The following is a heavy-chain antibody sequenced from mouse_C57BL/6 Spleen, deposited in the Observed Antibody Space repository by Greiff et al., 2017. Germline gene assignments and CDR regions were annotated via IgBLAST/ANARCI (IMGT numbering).Heavy chain of an antibody. V-gene: IGHV1-52*01. CDR2: IDPSDSET. D-gene: IGHD1-1*02. Sequence: VQLQQPGAELVRPGSSVKLSCTASGYTFTSYWMHWVKQRPIQGLEWIGNIDPSDSETHYNQKFKDKATLTVDKSSSTAYMQLSSLTSEDSAVYYCARTGTRDYFDYWGQGTTLTVSS. J-gene: IGHJ2*01. CDR3: ARTGTRDYFDY. CDR1: GYTFTSYW.